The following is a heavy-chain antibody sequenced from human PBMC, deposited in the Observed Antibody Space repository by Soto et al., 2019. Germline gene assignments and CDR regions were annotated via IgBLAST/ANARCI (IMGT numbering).Heavy chain of an antibody. CDR2: IIPIFGTA. V-gene: IGHV1-69*12. Sequence: QVQLVQSGAEVKKPGSSVKVSCKASGGTFSSYAISWVRQAPGQGLEWMGGIIPIFGTANYAQKFQGRVTITADESTTTADMERISLRSPATAVCYCARPPGGRGYYYGMDVWGQGTTVTVSS. CDR1: GGTFSSYA. J-gene: IGHJ6*02. D-gene: IGHD2-15*01. CDR3: ARPPGGRGYYYGMDV.